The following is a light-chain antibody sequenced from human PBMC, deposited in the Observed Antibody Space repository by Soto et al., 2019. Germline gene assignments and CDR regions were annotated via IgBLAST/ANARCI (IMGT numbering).Light chain of an antibody. CDR2: EVS. J-gene: IGLJ1*01. Sequence: QSVLTQPPSASGSPGQSVTISCTGTSSDVGGYNYVSWYQQHPGKAPKLTIYEVSKRPSGVPDRFSGSKSGNTASLTVSGLQAEDEADYYCSSYAGSSNFVFGTGTKVTVL. CDR3: SSYAGSSNFV. CDR1: SSDVGGYNY. V-gene: IGLV2-8*01.